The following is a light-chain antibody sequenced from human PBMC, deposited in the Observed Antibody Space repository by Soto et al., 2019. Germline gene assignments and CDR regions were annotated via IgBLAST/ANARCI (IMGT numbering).Light chain of an antibody. J-gene: IGLJ1*01. CDR2: DVN. Sequence: QYVLTQPASESGSPGQPITITCIVTSSDVGAYNLVSWYQQHPGKAPKAKIYDVNKRPSGVSNRFSGSKSGNTASLTISELQAEDEADYYCCSYAGDTPVAFGTGTKLTVL. CDR1: SSDVGAYNL. V-gene: IGLV2-23*02. CDR3: CSYAGDTPVA.